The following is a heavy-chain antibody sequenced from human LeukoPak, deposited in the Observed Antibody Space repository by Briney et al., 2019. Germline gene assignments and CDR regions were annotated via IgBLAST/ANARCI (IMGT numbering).Heavy chain of an antibody. CDR2: ISSSGSTI. CDR1: GFTSSTYE. Sequence: GGSLRLSCAAAGFTSSTYEMNWVRQAPGKGLEWISYISSSGSTIHYADSVKGRFTISRDNAKNSLYLQMNSLKAEDTAVYFCASHYDIDYWGQGTLVTVSS. CDR3: ASHYDIDY. V-gene: IGHV3-48*03. J-gene: IGHJ4*02. D-gene: IGHD3-9*01.